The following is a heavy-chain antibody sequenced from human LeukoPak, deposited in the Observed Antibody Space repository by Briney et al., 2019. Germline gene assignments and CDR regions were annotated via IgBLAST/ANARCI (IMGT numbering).Heavy chain of an antibody. J-gene: IGHJ6*03. D-gene: IGHD3-3*01. CDR2: IIPIFGTV. CDR3: ARSLFRFLEWSYRSYYYYYMDV. Sequence: ASVKVSCKASGGTFSSYAISWVRQAPGQGLEWMGGIIPIFGTVNNAQKFQGRVTITADKSTSTAYMELSSLRSEDTAVYYCARSLFRFLEWSYRSYYYYYMDVWGKGTTVTVSS. V-gene: IGHV1-69*06. CDR1: GGTFSSYA.